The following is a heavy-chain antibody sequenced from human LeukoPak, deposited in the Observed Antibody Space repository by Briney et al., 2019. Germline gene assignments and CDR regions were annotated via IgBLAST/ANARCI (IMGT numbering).Heavy chain of an antibody. J-gene: IGHJ4*02. D-gene: IGHD5-24*01. CDR2: INTDGGST. CDR3: ARRERDGYNYFDY. Sequence: PGGSLRLSCAVSGFTFSGYAMHWVRQAPGKGLEHVSTINTDGGSTYYAKSVKGRFTISRDNSKSTLYLQMGSLRAEDMAVYYCARRERDGYNYFDYWGQGTLVTVSS. CDR1: GFTFSGYA. V-gene: IGHV3-64*01.